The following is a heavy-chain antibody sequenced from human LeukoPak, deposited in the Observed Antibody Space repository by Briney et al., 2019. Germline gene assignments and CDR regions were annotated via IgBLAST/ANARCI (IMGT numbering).Heavy chain of an antibody. J-gene: IGHJ4*02. V-gene: IGHV3-48*03. D-gene: IGHD6-19*01. CDR2: ISSGGINT. Sequence: PGGSLRLSCAGSGFDFSPYEMNWVRQAPGKGQEWVSEISSGGINTYYTDSVKGRFTISRDNAKNSLYLQMNSLRAEDTAVYYCATLSVAGSGVDFWGQGTLVTVSS. CDR1: GFDFSPYE. CDR3: ATLSVAGSGVDF.